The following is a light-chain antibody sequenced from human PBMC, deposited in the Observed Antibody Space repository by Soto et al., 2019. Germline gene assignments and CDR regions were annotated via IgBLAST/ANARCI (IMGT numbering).Light chain of an antibody. Sequence: QSALTQPPSASGTPGQRVTISCSGSSSNIASNTVNWYQQLPGTAPKLLIYNNNHRPSGVLDRFAGSKSGTSASLAISGLQSEDEADYYCAACDDSLNGPLFGGGTKLTVL. CDR3: AACDDSLNGPL. CDR2: NNN. V-gene: IGLV1-44*01. J-gene: IGLJ2*01. CDR1: SSNIASNT.